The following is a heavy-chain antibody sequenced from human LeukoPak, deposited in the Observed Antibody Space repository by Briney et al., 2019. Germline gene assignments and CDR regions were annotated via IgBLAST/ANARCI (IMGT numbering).Heavy chain of an antibody. D-gene: IGHD2-15*01. Sequence: PGRSLRLSCAASGFTFDDYAMHWVRQAPGKGLEWVSLISGDGGSTYYADSVKGRFTISRDNSKNSLYLQMNSLRTEDTALYYCAKETVAATGAAPTWFDPWGQGTLVTVSS. CDR3: AKETVAATGAAPTWFDP. CDR2: ISGDGGST. V-gene: IGHV3-43*02. J-gene: IGHJ5*02. CDR1: GFTFDDYA.